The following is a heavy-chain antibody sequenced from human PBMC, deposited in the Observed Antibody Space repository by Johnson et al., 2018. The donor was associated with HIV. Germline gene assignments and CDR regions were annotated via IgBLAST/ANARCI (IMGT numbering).Heavy chain of an antibody. Sequence: QEQLVESGGGVVQPGGSLRLSCAASGFTFSSYGMHWVRQVPGNGLEWVTFIQYDGTNKSYADSVKGRFTISRDNSKNTLYLQMNSLRAEDTAFYYCARDPRPTIFGVVMSAFDIWGQGTMVTVSS. V-gene: IGHV3-30*02. CDR1: GFTFSSYG. D-gene: IGHD3-3*01. CDR2: IQYDGTNK. CDR3: ARDPRPTIFGVVMSAFDI. J-gene: IGHJ3*02.